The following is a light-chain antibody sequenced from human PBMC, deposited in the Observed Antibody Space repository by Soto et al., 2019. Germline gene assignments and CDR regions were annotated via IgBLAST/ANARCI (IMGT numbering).Light chain of an antibody. J-gene: IGKJ2*01. CDR2: GAS. CDR1: QSVSSDY. V-gene: IGKV3-20*01. Sequence: EIVLTQSPGTLSLSPGERVTLSCRASQSVSSDYLAWYQQKPGQAPRLLLYGASNRATGIPDRFSGSGSGTDFTLTISRLEPEDFAVYSCQQYGSSPYTFGQGTKLEI. CDR3: QQYGSSPYT.